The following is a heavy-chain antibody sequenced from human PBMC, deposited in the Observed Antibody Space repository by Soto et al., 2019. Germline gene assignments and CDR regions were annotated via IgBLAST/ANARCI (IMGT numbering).Heavy chain of an antibody. D-gene: IGHD3-10*01. CDR2: ISGSGDST. CDR1: GFTFSSYA. Sequence: PGGSLRLSCAASGFTFSSYAMSWVRQAPGKGLEWVSVISGSGDSTYYADSVKGRFTISRDNSKNTLYLQMNSLRAEDTAVYYCARVGATYYYGSGSVAFDIWGQGTMVTVSS. J-gene: IGHJ3*02. V-gene: IGHV3-23*01. CDR3: ARVGATYYYGSGSVAFDI.